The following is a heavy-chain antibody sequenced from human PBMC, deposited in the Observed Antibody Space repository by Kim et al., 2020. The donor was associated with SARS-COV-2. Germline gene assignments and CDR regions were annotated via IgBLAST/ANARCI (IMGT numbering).Heavy chain of an antibody. CDR2: ISAYNGNT. CDR1: GYTFTSYG. CDR3: ARDPPRITMIVPYYYYGMDV. J-gene: IGHJ6*02. D-gene: IGHD3-22*01. Sequence: ASVKVSCKASGYTFTSYGISWVRQAPGQGLEWMGWISAYNGNTNYAQKLQGRVTMTTDTSTSTAYMELRSLRSDDTAVYYCARDPPRITMIVPYYYYGMDVWGQGTTVTVSS. V-gene: IGHV1-18*01.